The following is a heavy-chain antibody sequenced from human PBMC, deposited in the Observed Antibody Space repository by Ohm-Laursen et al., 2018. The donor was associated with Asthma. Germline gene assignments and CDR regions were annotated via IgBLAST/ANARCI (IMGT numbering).Heavy chain of an antibody. CDR1: GFTFSSYG. J-gene: IGHJ4*02. CDR2: ISYDGSNK. Sequence: SLRLSCSASGFTFSSYGMHWVRQAPGKGLEWVAVISYDGSNKYYADSVKGRFTITRDNSKNTLYLQMNSLRAEDTAVYYCARGGYSYGYVRRENNEFDYWGQGTLVTVSS. V-gene: IGHV3-30*03. CDR3: ARGGYSYGYVRRENNEFDY. D-gene: IGHD5-18*01.